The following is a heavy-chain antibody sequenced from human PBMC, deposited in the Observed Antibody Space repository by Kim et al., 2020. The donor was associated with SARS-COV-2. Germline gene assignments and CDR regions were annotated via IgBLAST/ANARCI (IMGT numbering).Heavy chain of an antibody. Sequence: VKGRFTISRDNSKNTLYLQMNSLRAEDTAVYYCAKGPGIAVAGTPYYFDYWGQGTLVTVSS. CDR3: AKGPGIAVAGTPYYFDY. D-gene: IGHD6-19*01. V-gene: IGHV3-23*01. J-gene: IGHJ4*02.